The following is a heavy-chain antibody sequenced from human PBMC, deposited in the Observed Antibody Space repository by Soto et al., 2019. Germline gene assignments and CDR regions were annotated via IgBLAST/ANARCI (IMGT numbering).Heavy chain of an antibody. CDR3: ARASTVVTHFDY. D-gene: IGHD4-17*01. CDR2: IYHSGST. Sequence: QLQLQESGPGLVKPSQTLSLTCAVSGGSISSGGYSWSWIRQPPGKGLEWIGYIYHSGSTYYNPSLRGRVTISVDRSKNQFSLKLSSVTAADTAVYYCARASTVVTHFDYWGQGTLVTVSS. J-gene: IGHJ4*02. CDR1: GGSISSGGYS. V-gene: IGHV4-30-2*01.